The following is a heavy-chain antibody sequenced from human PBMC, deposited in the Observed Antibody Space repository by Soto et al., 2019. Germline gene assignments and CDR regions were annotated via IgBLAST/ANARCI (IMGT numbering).Heavy chain of an antibody. V-gene: IGHV3-23*01. CDR2: ISANGART. D-gene: IGHD5-12*01. Sequence: EVQVLESGGDLVQPGGSLRLSCAASGFTFSTYAMNWVRQAPGKGLEWVSSISANGARTYYAESVKGRLSISRDNSKNTLYLQMNSLRAEDTAVYYCAKSSGRYSVHDYGSYFDQWGQGNLVSVSS. CDR1: GFTFSTYA. CDR3: AKSSGRYSVHDYGSYFDQ. J-gene: IGHJ4*02.